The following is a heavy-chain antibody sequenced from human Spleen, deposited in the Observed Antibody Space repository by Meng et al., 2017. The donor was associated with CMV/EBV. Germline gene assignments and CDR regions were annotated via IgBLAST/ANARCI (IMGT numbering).Heavy chain of an antibody. D-gene: IGHD3-16*01. J-gene: IGHJ4*02. V-gene: IGHV3-30*02. CDR2: IRYDGSDN. CDR1: GFSFNNYG. CDR3: ARSVGGFDY. Sequence: GESLKISCAASGFSFNNYGMHWVRQAPGKGLQWVAFIRYDGSDNYYVETVKGRFTISRDNSKSTVSLQMNGLRAEDTAVYYCARSVGGFDYWGQVTRFTVSS.